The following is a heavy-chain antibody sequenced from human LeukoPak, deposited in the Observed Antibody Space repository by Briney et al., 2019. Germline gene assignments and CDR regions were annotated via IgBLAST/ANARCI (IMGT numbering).Heavy chain of an antibody. CDR1: GFTFSSYG. D-gene: IGHD5-24*01. CDR3: AREGPDVYFDY. J-gene: IGHJ4*02. V-gene: IGHV3-33*01. Sequence: GGSLRLSCAASGFTFSSYGMHWVRQAPGKGLEWVAVIWYDGSNKYYADSVKGRFTISRDNSKNTLYLQMNSLRAEDTAVYYWAREGPDVYFDYWGQGTLVTVSS. CDR2: IWYDGSNK.